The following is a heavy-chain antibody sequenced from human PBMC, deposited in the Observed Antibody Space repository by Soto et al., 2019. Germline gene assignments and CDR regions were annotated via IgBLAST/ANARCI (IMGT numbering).Heavy chain of an antibody. Sequence: GGSLRLSCAASGFTFSIYEMNWVRQAPGKGLEWVSYSSSSGSTILYADSVKGRFTISRDNAKNSLYLQMNSLRGEDTAVYYCARASGYTLDYWGQGTLVTVSS. V-gene: IGHV3-48*03. CDR2: SSSSGSTI. CDR1: GFTFSIYE. D-gene: IGHD5-12*01. J-gene: IGHJ4*02. CDR3: ARASGYTLDY.